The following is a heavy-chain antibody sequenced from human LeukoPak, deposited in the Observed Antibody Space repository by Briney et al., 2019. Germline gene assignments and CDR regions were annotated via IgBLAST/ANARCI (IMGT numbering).Heavy chain of an antibody. J-gene: IGHJ6*04. Sequence: GGSLRLSCAASGFTFSSYSTNWVRQAPGKGREWVSSISSSSSYIYYADSVKGRFTISRDNAKNSLYLQMNSLRAEDTAVYYCARTLKYYDILTGYYTGYYYGMDVWGKGTTVTVSS. D-gene: IGHD3-9*01. CDR2: ISSSSSYI. CDR3: ARTLKYYDILTGYYTGYYYGMDV. V-gene: IGHV3-21*01. CDR1: GFTFSSYS.